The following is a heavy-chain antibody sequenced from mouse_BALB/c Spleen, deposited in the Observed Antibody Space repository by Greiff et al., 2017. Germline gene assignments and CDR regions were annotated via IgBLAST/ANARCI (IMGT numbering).Heavy chain of an antibody. V-gene: IGHV1-9*01. D-gene: IGHD2-4*01. J-gene: IGHJ4*01. Sequence: QVQLKQSGAELMKPGASVKISCKATGYTFSSYWIEWVKQRPGHGLEWIGEILPGSGSTNYNEKFKGKATFTADTSSNTAYMQLSSLTSEDSAVYYCARRGIYDYDVRYYYAMDYWGQGTSVTVSS. CDR2: ILPGSGST. CDR1: GYTFSSYW. CDR3: ARRGIYDYDVRYYYAMDY.